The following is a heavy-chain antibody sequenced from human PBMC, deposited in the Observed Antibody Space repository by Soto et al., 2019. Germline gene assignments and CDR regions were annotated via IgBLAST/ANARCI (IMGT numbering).Heavy chain of an antibody. CDR1: GFTFSNYS. Sequence: GGSLRLSCSASGFTFSNYSMHWVRQAPGKGLEYVSAISSNGGNTYYADSAKGRFTISRDNSKNTLYLQMNSLRAEDTAVYYCAREYNWNYGPYYYGMDVWGQGTTVTVSS. CDR3: AREYNWNYGPYYYGMDV. D-gene: IGHD1-7*01. CDR2: ISSNGGNT. J-gene: IGHJ6*02. V-gene: IGHV3-64*04.